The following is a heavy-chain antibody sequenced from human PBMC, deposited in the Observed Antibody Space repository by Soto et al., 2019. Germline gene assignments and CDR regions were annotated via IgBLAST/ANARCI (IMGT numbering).Heavy chain of an antibody. CDR1: GGTFSSYA. D-gene: IGHD1-1*01. CDR2: IVVGSGNT. Sequence: SVKVSCKASGGTFSSYAIGWVRQARGQRLEWIGWIVVGSGNTNSAQKFQERVTFTRDMSTSTVYMELSSLKFEDTAVYYCAADDMTTFIWGQGTLVTVSS. V-gene: IGHV1-58*02. CDR3: AADDMTTFI. J-gene: IGHJ4*02.